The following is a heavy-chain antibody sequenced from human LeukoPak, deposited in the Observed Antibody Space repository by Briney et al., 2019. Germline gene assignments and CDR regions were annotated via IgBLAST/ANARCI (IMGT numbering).Heavy chain of an antibody. CDR3: ARVKLSRISGKKEAFDI. J-gene: IGHJ3*02. CDR2: IYYSGST. CDR1: GGSISSGGYY. D-gene: IGHD2/OR15-2a*01. V-gene: IGHV4-31*03. Sequence: SETLSLTCTVSGGSISSGGYYWSWIRQHPGKGLEWIGYIYYSGSTYYNPSLKSRVTISVDTSKNQFSLKLSPVTAADTAVYYCARVKLSRISGKKEAFDIWGQGTMVTVSS.